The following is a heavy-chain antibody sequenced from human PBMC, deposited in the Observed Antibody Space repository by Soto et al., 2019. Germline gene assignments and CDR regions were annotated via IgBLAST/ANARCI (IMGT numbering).Heavy chain of an antibody. D-gene: IGHD6-13*01. CDR3: ARDWWYSSSSSMRDHGMDV. V-gene: IGHV4-59*01. Sequence: SETLSLTCTVSGGSISSYYCICSRHPPCKGLEWIGYIYYSGSTNYNPSLKSRVTISVDTSKNQFSLKLSSVTAADTAVYYCARDWWYSSSSSMRDHGMDVWGQGTTVTVSS. CDR2: IYYSGST. CDR1: GGSISSYY. J-gene: IGHJ6*02.